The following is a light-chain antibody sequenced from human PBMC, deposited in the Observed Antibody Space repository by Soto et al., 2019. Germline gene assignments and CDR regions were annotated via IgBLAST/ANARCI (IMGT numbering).Light chain of an antibody. CDR2: DSS. Sequence: DIQMTQSPSSLSASVGDRVTITCQASQGINNYLNWYQQKKGKAAELLIYDSSKLKTGGPSRFSGSGSETDFTLTISRLQPDDVATYYRQHYGHVPLSFGGGTKVEIK. CDR1: QGINNY. CDR3: QHYGHVPLS. V-gene: IGKV1-33*01. J-gene: IGKJ4*01.